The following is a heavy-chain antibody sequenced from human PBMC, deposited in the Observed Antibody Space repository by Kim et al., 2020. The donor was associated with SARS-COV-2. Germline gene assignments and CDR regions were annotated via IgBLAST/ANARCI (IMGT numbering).Heavy chain of an antibody. J-gene: IGHJ5*02. Sequence: SETLSLTCTVSGGSISSHFWSWIRQPPGKGLECIGYIYYTGRINYNPSLKSRVTISVDTSKNQFSLKLSSVTAADTAVYYCARGLGYCSGCSCYGGVDPWGQGTLVTVSS. CDR3: ARGLGYCSGCSCYGGVDP. V-gene: IGHV4-59*11. CDR2: IYYTGRI. CDR1: GGSISSHF. D-gene: IGHD2-15*01.